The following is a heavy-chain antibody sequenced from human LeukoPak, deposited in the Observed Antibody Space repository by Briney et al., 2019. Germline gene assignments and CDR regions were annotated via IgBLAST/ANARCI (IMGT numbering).Heavy chain of an antibody. D-gene: IGHD6-19*01. CDR2: IYYSGST. Sequence: SETLSLTCTVSGGSISSYYWNWIRQPPGKGLEWIGYIYYSGSTNYNPSLKSRVTISVDTSKKQFSLKLSSVTAADTAVYYCARRGSGWFYLDYWGQGTLVTVSS. J-gene: IGHJ4*02. CDR1: GGSISSYY. V-gene: IGHV4-59*08. CDR3: ARRGSGWFYLDY.